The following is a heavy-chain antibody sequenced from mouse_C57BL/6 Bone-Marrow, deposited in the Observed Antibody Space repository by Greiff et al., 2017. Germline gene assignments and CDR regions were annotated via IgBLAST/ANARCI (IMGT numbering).Heavy chain of an antibody. CDR2: IDPSDSYT. CDR3: ARWGFYYYGRGFDY. V-gene: IGHV1-69*01. D-gene: IGHD1-1*01. Sequence: QVQLQQPGAELVMPGASVKLSCKASGYTFTSYWMHWVKQRPGQGLEWIGEIDPSDSYTNYNQKFKGKSTLTVDKSSSTAYMQLSSLTSEDSAVYYCARWGFYYYGRGFDYWGQGTTLTVSS. J-gene: IGHJ2*01. CDR1: GYTFTSYW.